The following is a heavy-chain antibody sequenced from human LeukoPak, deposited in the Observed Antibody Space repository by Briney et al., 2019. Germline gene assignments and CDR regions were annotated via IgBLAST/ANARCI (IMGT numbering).Heavy chain of an antibody. CDR3: ASLDRGYYYSFDY. CDR2: ISSSGSTI. Sequence: GGSLRLSCAASGFTFSSYGMHWIRQAPGKGLEWVSYISSSGSTIYYADSVKARFTISRDNAKNSLYLQMNSLRAEDTAVYYCASLDRGYYYSFDYWGQGTLVTVSS. J-gene: IGHJ4*02. V-gene: IGHV3-48*04. D-gene: IGHD2/OR15-2a*01. CDR1: GFTFSSYG.